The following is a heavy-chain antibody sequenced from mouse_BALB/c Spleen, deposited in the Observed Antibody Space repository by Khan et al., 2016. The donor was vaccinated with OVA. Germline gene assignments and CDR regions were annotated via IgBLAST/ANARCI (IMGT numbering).Heavy chain of an antibody. Sequence: QVRLQQSGAELARPGASVKLSCKASDYTFADFYINWVKQRTGQGLEWIGEIYPGTGNTYYNEKFRGKAALTTDKSSSTAYMHLSSLTSEDSAVYFCARWGGNYKYYYALDYWGQGTSVTVSS. D-gene: IGHD2-1*01. CDR2: IYPGTGNT. V-gene: IGHV1-77*01. CDR3: ARWGGNYKYYYALDY. CDR1: DYTFADFY. J-gene: IGHJ4*01.